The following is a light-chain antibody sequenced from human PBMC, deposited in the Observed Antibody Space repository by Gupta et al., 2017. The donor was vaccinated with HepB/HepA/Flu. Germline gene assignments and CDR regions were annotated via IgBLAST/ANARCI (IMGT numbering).Light chain of an antibody. V-gene: IGLV3-21*03. CDR1: NVGSQS. CDR2: GDS. CDR3: QVWDGDTDHHV. Sequence: SYVLTQPPPVSVAPGKTARITCGGNNVGSQSVHWYQQKPGQAPVLVVFGDSHRHSGIPERISGSKSGNTATLTISSVEAGDEADYYCQVWDGDTDHHVFATGTKVTVL. J-gene: IGLJ1*01.